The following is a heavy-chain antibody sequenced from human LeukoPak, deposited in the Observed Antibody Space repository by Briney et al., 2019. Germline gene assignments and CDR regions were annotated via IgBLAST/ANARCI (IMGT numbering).Heavy chain of an antibody. V-gene: IGHV1-8*03. Sequence: GASVKVSCKASGYTFTSYDINWVRQATGQGLEWMGWMNPNSGNTGYAQKFQGRVTITRNTSISTAYMELSSLRSEDTAVYYRARVGSSDDYYYYYYMDVWGKGTTVTISS. CDR2: MNPNSGNT. CDR3: ARVGSSDDYYYYYYMDV. D-gene: IGHD6-13*01. CDR1: GYTFTSYD. J-gene: IGHJ6*03.